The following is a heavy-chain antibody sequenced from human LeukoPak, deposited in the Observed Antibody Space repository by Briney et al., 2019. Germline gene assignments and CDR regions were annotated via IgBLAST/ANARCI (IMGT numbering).Heavy chain of an antibody. CDR1: NYSITSGYS. CDR2: IYTSGST. CDR3: ARDSSLRGVRP. D-gene: IGHD3-10*01. Sequence: SETLSLTCTVSNYSITSGYSWGWIRQPAGKGLEWIGRIYTSGSTNYNPSLKSRVTISVDTSKNQFSLKLSSVTAADTAVYYCARDSSLRGVRPRGQGTLVTVSS. J-gene: IGHJ5*02. V-gene: IGHV4-61*02.